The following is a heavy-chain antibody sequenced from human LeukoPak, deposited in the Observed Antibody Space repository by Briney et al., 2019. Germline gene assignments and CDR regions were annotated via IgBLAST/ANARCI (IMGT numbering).Heavy chain of an antibody. J-gene: IGHJ6*03. D-gene: IGHD5-12*01. CDR3: ARGLSGYDSYYYYYYMDV. CDR2: IYYSGST. CDR1: GGSISSGGYY. Sequence: SETLSLTCTVSGGSISSGGYYWSWIRPPPGKGLGGIGYIYYSGSTNYNPSLKSRVTISVDTSKNQFSLMLRSVTAADTALYYCARGLSGYDSYYYYYYMDVWGQGTTVTVSS. V-gene: IGHV4-61*08.